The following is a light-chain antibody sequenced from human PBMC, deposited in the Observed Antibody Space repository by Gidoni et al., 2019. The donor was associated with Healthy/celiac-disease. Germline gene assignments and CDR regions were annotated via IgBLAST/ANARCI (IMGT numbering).Light chain of an antibody. CDR1: QSVSSY. CDR2: DAS. Sequence: EIVLTQSPATLSLSPRERATLSCRASQSVSSYLAWYQQKPCQAPRLLIYDASNRATGIPARFSGSGSGTDFTLTIRSLEPEDFAVYYCQQRSNWPPTFGPGTKVDIK. CDR3: QQRSNWPPT. V-gene: IGKV3-11*01. J-gene: IGKJ3*01.